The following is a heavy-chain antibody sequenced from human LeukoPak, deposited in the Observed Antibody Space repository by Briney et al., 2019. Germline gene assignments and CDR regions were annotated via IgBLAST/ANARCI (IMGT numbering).Heavy chain of an antibody. V-gene: IGHV3-23*01. CDR1: GFSFSSYA. CDR3: AKVPFDYSNLGS. J-gene: IGHJ4*02. CDR2: ISGSGGST. D-gene: IGHD6-13*01. Sequence: GGSLRLSCAASGFSFSSYAMSWVRQAPGKGLEWVSLISGSGGSTYYADSVKGRFTISRDNSKNTLYLQVNSLRAEDTAVYYCAKVPFDYSNLGSWGQGTLVTVSS.